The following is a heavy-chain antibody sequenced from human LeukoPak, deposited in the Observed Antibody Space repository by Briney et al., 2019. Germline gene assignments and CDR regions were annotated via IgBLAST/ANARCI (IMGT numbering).Heavy chain of an antibody. CDR2: ISAYNGNT. V-gene: IGHV1-18*01. D-gene: IGHD3-16*02. J-gene: IGHJ4*02. Sequence: ASVKVSCKASGYTFTTYGISWVRQAPGQGLEWMGWISAYNGNTNYAQKLQGRVTITADKSTSTAYMELSSLRSEDTAVYYCASSYSSSDYDYVWGSYRYRYWGQGTLVTVSS. CDR1: GYTFTTYG. CDR3: ASSYSSSDYDYVWGSYRYRY.